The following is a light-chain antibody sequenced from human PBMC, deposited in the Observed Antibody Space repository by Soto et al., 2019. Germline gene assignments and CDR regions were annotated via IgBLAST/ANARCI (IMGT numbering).Light chain of an antibody. CDR2: AAS. CDR1: QDINSF. J-gene: IGKJ3*01. CDR3: QQTNHFPFT. Sequence: DIQMTQSPSSVSASVGDGVTITWRASQDINSFLAWYQQKPGKAPKLLIYAASTLHIGVPSRFRGSGSGTAFTLTISSLQPEDFATYFCQQTNHFPFTFGPGTKVDIK. V-gene: IGKV1-12*01.